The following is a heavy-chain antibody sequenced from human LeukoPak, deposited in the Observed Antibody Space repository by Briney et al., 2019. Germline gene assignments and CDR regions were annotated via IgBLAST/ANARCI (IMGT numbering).Heavy chain of an antibody. CDR2: IYYSGST. V-gene: IGHV4-30-4*01. D-gene: IGHD5/OR15-5a*01. J-gene: IGHJ4*02. CDR1: GGSISSGDYY. Sequence: SQTRSLTCTVSGGSISSGDYYWSWIRQPPGKGLEWIGYIYYSGSTYYNPSLKSRVTISVEKSKNQFSLKLNSVTAADTAVYYCARDGRSTFDYWGQGTLVTVSS. CDR3: ARDGRSTFDY.